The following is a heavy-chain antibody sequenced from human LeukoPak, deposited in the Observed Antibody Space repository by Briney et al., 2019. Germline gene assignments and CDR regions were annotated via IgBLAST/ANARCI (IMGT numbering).Heavy chain of an antibody. CDR3: ARGPLGYSSGWYYFDY. D-gene: IGHD6-19*01. CDR1: GGSFSGYY. CDR2: INHSGST. V-gene: IGHV4-34*01. J-gene: IGHJ4*02. Sequence: PSETLSLTCAVYGGSFSGYYWSWIRQPPGKGLEWIGEINHSGSTNYNASLKSRVTISVDTSKNQFSLKLSSVTAADTAVYYCARGPLGYSSGWYYFDYWGQGTLVTVSS.